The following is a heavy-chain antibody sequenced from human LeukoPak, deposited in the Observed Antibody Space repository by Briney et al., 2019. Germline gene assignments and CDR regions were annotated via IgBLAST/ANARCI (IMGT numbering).Heavy chain of an antibody. V-gene: IGHV3-43*02. CDR3: AKDMWRFGELDYDY. Sequence: GGSLRLSCAASGFTFDDYAMHWVRQAPGKGLEWASLISGDGGSTYYADSVKGRFTISRDNSKNSLYLQMNSLRTEDTALYYCAKDMWRFGELDYDYWGQGTLVTVSS. D-gene: IGHD3-10*01. J-gene: IGHJ4*02. CDR2: ISGDGGST. CDR1: GFTFDDYA.